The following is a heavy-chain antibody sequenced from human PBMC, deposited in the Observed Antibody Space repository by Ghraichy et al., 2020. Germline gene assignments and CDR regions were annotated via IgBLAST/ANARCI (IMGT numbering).Heavy chain of an antibody. J-gene: IGHJ2*01. V-gene: IGHV3-72*01. CDR3: ARGYNWAGWYFDL. CDR1: GFTFSDYH. CDR2: IRNKINSYIT. Sequence: GGSLRLSCAASGFTFSDYHMDWVRQAPGKGLEWVGRIRNKINSYITQYAASVKGRFTISRDDSSLYLQMNSLKIEDTALYYCARGYNWAGWYFDLWGRGTLVTVSS. D-gene: IGHD1-20*01.